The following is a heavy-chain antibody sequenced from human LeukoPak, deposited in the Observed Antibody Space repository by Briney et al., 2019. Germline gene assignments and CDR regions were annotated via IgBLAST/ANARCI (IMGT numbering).Heavy chain of an antibody. CDR1: GFTFSSYG. CDR3: AKNQNFDY. D-gene: IGHD1-14*01. CDR2: ISYDGSNK. Sequence: PGGSLRLSCAASGFTFSSYGMHWVRQAPGKGLEWVAVISYDGSNKYYADSVKGRFTFSRDNSKNTLYLQMNSLRAEDTAVYYCAKNQNFDYWGQGTLVTVSS. J-gene: IGHJ4*02. V-gene: IGHV3-30*18.